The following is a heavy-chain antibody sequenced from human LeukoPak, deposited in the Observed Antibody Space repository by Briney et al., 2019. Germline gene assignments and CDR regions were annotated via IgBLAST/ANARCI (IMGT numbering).Heavy chain of an antibody. D-gene: IGHD5-12*01. V-gene: IGHV1-2*02. CDR1: GYTFTGYY. CDR3: ARSLLLSGYVDP. Sequence: ASVKVSCKASGYTFTGYYMHWVRQAPGQGLEWMGWINPNSGGTNYAQKFQGRVTMTRDTSISTAYMELRSLRSDDTAVYYCARSLLLSGYVDPWGQGTLVTVSS. J-gene: IGHJ5*02. CDR2: INPNSGGT.